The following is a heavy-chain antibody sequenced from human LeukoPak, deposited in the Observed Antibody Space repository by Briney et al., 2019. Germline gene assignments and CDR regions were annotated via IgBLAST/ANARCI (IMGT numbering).Heavy chain of an antibody. CDR2: MGVSGSTM. D-gene: IGHD2-2*01. CDR1: GFTFSSYE. V-gene: IGHV3-48*03. CDR3: ARERYCSSTSCPHGDLDY. J-gene: IGHJ4*02. Sequence: PGGSLRLSCAASGFTFSSYEMNWVRQAPGKGLEWVSYMGVSGSTMYYEESVKGRFTISRDNAKNSLYLQMNSLRAEDTAVYYCARERYCSSTSCPHGDLDYWGQGTLVSVSS.